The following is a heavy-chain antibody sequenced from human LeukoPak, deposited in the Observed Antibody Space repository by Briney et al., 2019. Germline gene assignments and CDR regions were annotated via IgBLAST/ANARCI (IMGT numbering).Heavy chain of an antibody. CDR1: GGSISSSSYY. J-gene: IGHJ4*02. V-gene: IGHV4-39*07. D-gene: IGHD6-19*01. CDR3: AREGSLAVAGTVDY. Sequence: SETLSLTCTVSGGSISSSSYYWGWIRQPPGKGLEWIGSIYYSGSTYYNPSLKSRVTISVDTSKNQFSLKLSSVTAADTAVYYCAREGSLAVAGTVDYWGQGTLVTVSS. CDR2: IYYSGST.